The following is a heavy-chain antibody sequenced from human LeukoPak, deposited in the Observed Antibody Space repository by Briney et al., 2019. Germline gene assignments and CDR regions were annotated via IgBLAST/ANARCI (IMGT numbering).Heavy chain of an antibody. CDR1: GFTFSSYW. Sequence: GGSLRLSCAASGFTFSSYWMAWLRQAPGKGREWVANIKGDESARHQADSVKGRFTISRDNTRNSLYLQMTNLRGDDTAVYYCARDVVGSLDYWGQGTLVTVSS. CDR2: IKGDESAR. V-gene: IGHV3-7*01. D-gene: IGHD1-26*01. CDR3: ARDVVGSLDY. J-gene: IGHJ4*02.